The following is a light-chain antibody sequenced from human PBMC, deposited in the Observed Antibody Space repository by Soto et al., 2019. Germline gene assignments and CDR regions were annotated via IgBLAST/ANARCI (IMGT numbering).Light chain of an antibody. J-gene: IGKJ1*01. CDR1: QSLLQSNGNHY. CDR3: IQALQTPWT. Sequence: DIVLTQSPLSLPVTPGEPASISCRSSQSLLQSNGNHYLDWYLQKPGQSPQVLIYLGSNRASGVPDRFSGSGSGTDFTLKISRVEAEDVGVYYCIQALQTPWTFGQGTKVEIK. CDR2: LGS. V-gene: IGKV2-28*01.